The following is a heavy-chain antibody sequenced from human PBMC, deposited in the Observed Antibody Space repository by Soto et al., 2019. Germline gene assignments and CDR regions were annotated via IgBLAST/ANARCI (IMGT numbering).Heavy chain of an antibody. CDR1: GGSISSGGYY. CDR3: ARLPYYDFWSGYPSPYYYGMDV. J-gene: IGHJ6*02. Sequence: PSETLSLTCTVSGGSISSGGYYWSWIRQHPGKGLEWIGYIYYSGSTYYNPSLKGRVTISVDTSKNQFSLKLSSVTAADTAVYYCARLPYYDFWSGYPSPYYYGMDVWGQGTTVTVSS. CDR2: IYYSGST. V-gene: IGHV4-31*03. D-gene: IGHD3-3*01.